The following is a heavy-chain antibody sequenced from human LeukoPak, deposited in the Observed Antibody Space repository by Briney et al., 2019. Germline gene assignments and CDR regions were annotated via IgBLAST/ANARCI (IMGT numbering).Heavy chain of an antibody. V-gene: IGHV4-59*01. D-gene: IGHD6-19*01. CDR2: IYYSGST. CDR1: GGSISSYY. CDR3: ARHSGSRTKFYYFDY. Sequence: AETLSLTCTVSGGSISSYYWSWIRQPPGKGLEWIGYIYYSGSTNYNPSLKSRVNISVDTSKNQFYLKLSSVTAADTAVYYCARHSGSRTKFYYFDYWGQGTLVTVSS. J-gene: IGHJ4*02.